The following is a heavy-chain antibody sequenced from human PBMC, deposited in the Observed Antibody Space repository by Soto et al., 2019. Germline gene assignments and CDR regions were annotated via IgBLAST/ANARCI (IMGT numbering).Heavy chain of an antibody. J-gene: IGHJ5*02. CDR2: IYYSGST. V-gene: IGHV4-31*03. D-gene: IGHD5-18*01. CDR1: GGSISSGGYY. CDR3: ARDEPYSTGFDP. Sequence: QVQLQESGPGLAKPSQTLSLTCTVSGGSISSGGYYWSWIRPHPGKGLEWIGYIYYSGSTYYNPSLKSRLTLSVATSKNQVSLKLSTVRAADTAVYYCARDEPYSTGFDPWGQGTLVTVSS.